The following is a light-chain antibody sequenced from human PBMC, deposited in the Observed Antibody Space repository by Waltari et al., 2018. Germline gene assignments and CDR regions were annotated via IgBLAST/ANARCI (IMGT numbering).Light chain of an antibody. CDR1: SSDVGGDNY. J-gene: IGLJ3*02. CDR2: QVS. V-gene: IGLV2-8*01. CDR3: TSHAGTNSV. Sequence: QSALTQLPSASGSPGQSVTMSCTGTSSDVGGDNYVSWYQQHPGQAPKLLIYQVSKRPSGGPDRCAGSKSGNAASLTVSGLQAEDEAEYFCTSHAGTNSVFGGGTKLTVL.